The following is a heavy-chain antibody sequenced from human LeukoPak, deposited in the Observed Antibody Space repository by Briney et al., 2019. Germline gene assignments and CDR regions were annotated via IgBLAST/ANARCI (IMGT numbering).Heavy chain of an antibody. CDR3: ARGGGYDSPHYYYYYYMDV. CDR1: GGTFSSYA. V-gene: IGHV1-69*05. J-gene: IGHJ6*03. Sequence: ASVKVSCKASGGTFSSYAISWVRQAPGQGLEWMEGIIPIFGTANYAQKFQGRVTITTDESTSTAYMELSSLRSEDTAVYYCARGGGYDSPHYYYYYYMDVWGKGTTVTVSS. D-gene: IGHD5-12*01. CDR2: IIPIFGTA.